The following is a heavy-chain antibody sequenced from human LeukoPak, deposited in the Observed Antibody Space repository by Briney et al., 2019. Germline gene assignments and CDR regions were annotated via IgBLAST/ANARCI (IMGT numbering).Heavy chain of an antibody. D-gene: IGHD6-13*01. CDR1: GGSISSYY. CDR3: ARTEYSSSWYPHFDY. J-gene: IGHJ4*02. V-gene: IGHV4-59*12. CDR2: IYYSGST. Sequence: SETLSLTCTVSGGSISSYYWSWIRQPPGKGLEWIGYIYYSGSTNYNPPLKSRLIISAEASKNQLSLKLSSVTAADTAVYYCARTEYSSSWYPHFDYWGQRTLVTVS.